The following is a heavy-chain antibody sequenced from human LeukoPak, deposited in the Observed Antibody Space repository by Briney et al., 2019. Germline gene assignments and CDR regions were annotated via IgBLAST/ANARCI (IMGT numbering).Heavy chain of an antibody. J-gene: IGHJ4*02. D-gene: IGHD1-20*01. V-gene: IGHV3-72*01. CDR1: GFTFSDHY. CDR3: ARVRIIGTSYYFDS. CDR2: TRNKANSYTT. Sequence: GGSLRLSCAASGFTFSDHYMDWVRQAPGKGREWVGRTRNKANSYTTEYAASVKGRFTISRDDSKNSLYLQMNSLKTEDTAVYYCARVRIIGTSYYFDSWGQGTLVTVSS.